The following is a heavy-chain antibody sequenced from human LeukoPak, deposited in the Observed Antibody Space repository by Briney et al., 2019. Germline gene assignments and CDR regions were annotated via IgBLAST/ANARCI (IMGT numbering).Heavy chain of an antibody. D-gene: IGHD6-19*01. V-gene: IGHV4-30-4*08. CDR1: GGSISSGDYY. CDR2: IYYSGST. Sequence: SQTLSLTCTVSGGSISSGDYYWSWIRQPPGKGLEWIGYIYYSGSTYYNPSLKSRVTISVDTSKNQFSLKLSSVTAADTAVYYCARAYNKQWLVSNWGQGTLVTVSS. CDR3: ARAYNKQWLVSN. J-gene: IGHJ4*02.